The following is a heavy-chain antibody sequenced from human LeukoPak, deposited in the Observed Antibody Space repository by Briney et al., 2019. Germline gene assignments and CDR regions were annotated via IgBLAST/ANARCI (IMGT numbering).Heavy chain of an antibody. Sequence: SETLSLTCAVPGYSISSTYYWGWIRQPPGKELEWIGSIYNSGSTHYNPSLKSRVTISVDTSKNQFSLKLTSVTAADTAVYYCARNSSGNYFDYWGQGTLVTVSS. CDR2: IYNSGST. J-gene: IGHJ4*02. V-gene: IGHV4-38-2*01. CDR3: ARNSSGNYFDY. CDR1: GYSISSTYY. D-gene: IGHD1-26*01.